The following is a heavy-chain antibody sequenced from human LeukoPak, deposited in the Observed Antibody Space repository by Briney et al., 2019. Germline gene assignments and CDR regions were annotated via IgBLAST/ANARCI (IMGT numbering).Heavy chain of an antibody. Sequence: SETLSLTCTVSGGSISSGGYYWSWIRQHPGKGLEWIGYIYYSGSTYYNPSLKSRVTISVDTSKNQFSLKLSSVTAADTAVYYCARAVQLWLYYFDYWGQGTLVTVSS. CDR1: GGSISSGGYY. CDR3: ARAVQLWLYYFDY. D-gene: IGHD5-18*01. CDR2: IYYSGST. J-gene: IGHJ4*02. V-gene: IGHV4-31*03.